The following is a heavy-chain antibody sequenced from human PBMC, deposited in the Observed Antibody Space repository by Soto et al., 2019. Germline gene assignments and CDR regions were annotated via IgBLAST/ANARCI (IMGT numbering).Heavy chain of an antibody. Sequence: QVQLVQSGAEVKKPGSSVRVSCKASGGTFSRYTISWVRQAPGQGLAWMGGIIPIIGTANYAQKFQGRVSSSADEFTTTVYMEMSSLRSEDTAFYYCAREGGCRPWGLGTLVTVSS. CDR3: AREGGCRP. CDR1: GGTFSRYT. V-gene: IGHV1-69*01. D-gene: IGHD1-26*01. CDR2: IIPIIGTA. J-gene: IGHJ5*02.